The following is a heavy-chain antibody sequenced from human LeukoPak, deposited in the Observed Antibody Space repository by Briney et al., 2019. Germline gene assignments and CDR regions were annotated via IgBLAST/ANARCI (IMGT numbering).Heavy chain of an antibody. D-gene: IGHD5-12*01. V-gene: IGHV3-74*01. CDR1: GFTFSSYW. CDR2: INSDGSST. CDR3: ARDGYSGYDSAVYYYGMDV. J-gene: IGHJ6*02. Sequence: PGGSLILSCAASGFTFSSYWMHWVRQAPGKGLVWVSRINSDGSSTSYADSVKGRFTISRDNAKNTLYLQMNSLRAEDTAVYYCARDGYSGYDSAVYYYGMDVWGQGTTVTVSS.